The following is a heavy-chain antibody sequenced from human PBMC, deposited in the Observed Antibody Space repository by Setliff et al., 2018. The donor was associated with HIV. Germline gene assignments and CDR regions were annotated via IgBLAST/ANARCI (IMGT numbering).Heavy chain of an antibody. CDR1: GFNFSPHG. Sequence: PGGSLRLSCATSGFNFSPHGMHWVRQAPGKGLEWVAVVTNDGSQYYAEPVKGRFTISRDDAQNSLYLQMNSLRAEDTALYYCARGGYGSGTYHFGHWGQGTLVTVSS. CDR3: ARGGYGSGTYHFGH. D-gene: IGHD3-10*01. V-gene: IGHV3-30*04. J-gene: IGHJ1*01. CDR2: VTNDGSQ.